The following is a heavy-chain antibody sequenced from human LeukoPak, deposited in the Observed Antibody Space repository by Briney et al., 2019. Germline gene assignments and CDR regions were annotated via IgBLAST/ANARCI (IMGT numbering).Heavy chain of an antibody. Sequence: SVKVSCKASGGTFSSYAISWVRQAPGQGLEWMGGIIPIFGTANYAQKFQGRVTITADESTSTAYMELRSLRSEDTAVYYCARDDDSSGYGWFDPWGQGTLVTVSS. CDR3: ARDDDSSGYGWFDP. D-gene: IGHD3-22*01. J-gene: IGHJ5*02. V-gene: IGHV1-69*13. CDR1: GGTFSSYA. CDR2: IIPIFGTA.